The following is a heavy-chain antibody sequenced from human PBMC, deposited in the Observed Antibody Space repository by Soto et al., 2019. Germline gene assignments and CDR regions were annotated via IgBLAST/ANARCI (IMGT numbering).Heavy chain of an antibody. CDR3: ARDRYCSQTLVEY. CDR2: IWDDGSNK. V-gene: IGHV3-33*01. CDR1: GFTFSNYA. Sequence: QVHLVESGGGVVQPGRSLRLSCVASGFTFSNYAMHWVRQAPGKGLEWVAVIWDDGSNKYYADSVKGRFTISRDNSKNTLHMQRNSLRPEDTALYYCARDRYCSQTLVEYWGQGTLVTVSS. D-gene: IGHD3-10*01. J-gene: IGHJ4*02.